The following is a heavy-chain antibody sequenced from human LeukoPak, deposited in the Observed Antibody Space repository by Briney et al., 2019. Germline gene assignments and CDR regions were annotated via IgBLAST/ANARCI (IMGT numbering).Heavy chain of an antibody. CDR2: IYTSGST. Sequence: SGTPSLTCTVPGGSICSYYWSWSPPPPREGLEWIGYIYTSGSTNYNPSLKSRVTISVDTSKNQFSLKLSSVTAADTAVYYCARGATTVTPWGQGTLVTVSS. J-gene: IGHJ4*02. V-gene: IGHV4-4*09. CDR3: ARGATTVTP. CDR1: GGSICSYY. D-gene: IGHD4-11*01.